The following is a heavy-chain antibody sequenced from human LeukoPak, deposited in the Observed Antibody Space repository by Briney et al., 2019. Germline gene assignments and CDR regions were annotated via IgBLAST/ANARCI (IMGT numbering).Heavy chain of an antibody. Sequence: GASVKVSCKASGGTFSSYAISWVRQAPGQGLEWMGGIIPIFGTANYAQKFQGRVTITTDESTSTAYMELSSLRSEDTAVYYCARGGPNSGGWTLDHWGQGTLVSVSS. CDR1: GGTFSSYA. CDR3: ARGGPNSGGWTLDH. D-gene: IGHD6-19*01. V-gene: IGHV1-69*05. J-gene: IGHJ4*02. CDR2: IIPIFGTA.